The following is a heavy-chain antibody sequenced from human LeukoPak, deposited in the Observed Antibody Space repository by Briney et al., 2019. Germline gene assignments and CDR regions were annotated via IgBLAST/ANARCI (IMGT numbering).Heavy chain of an antibody. D-gene: IGHD1-14*01. CDR2: ISSSGSTI. J-gene: IGHJ3*02. Sequence: GGSLRLSCAASGFTFSDYYMSWIRQAPGKGLEWVSYISSSGSTIYYADSVKGRFTISRDNAKNSLYLQMNSLRAEDTVVYYCARDLTHNNAFDIWGQGTIVTVSS. CDR3: ARDLTHNNAFDI. CDR1: GFTFSDYY. V-gene: IGHV3-11*04.